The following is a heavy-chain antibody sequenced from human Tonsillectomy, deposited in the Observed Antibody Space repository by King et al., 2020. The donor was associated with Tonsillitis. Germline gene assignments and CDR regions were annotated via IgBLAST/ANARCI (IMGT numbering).Heavy chain of an antibody. CDR1: VFTLREYY. V-gene: IGHV3-11*05. Sequence: VQLGESGGGLVKPGGSLRLSCAASVFTLREYYMSWIRQAPGKGREVIFYISGSSDNTIYAVCVKGRFTISRDNAENSLFLQMNSLRADDTAVYYCARDGRYGSGQTDAFDIWGQGTMVTVSS. CDR3: ARDGRYGSGQTDAFDI. CDR2: ISGSSDNT. J-gene: IGHJ3*02. D-gene: IGHD3-10*01.